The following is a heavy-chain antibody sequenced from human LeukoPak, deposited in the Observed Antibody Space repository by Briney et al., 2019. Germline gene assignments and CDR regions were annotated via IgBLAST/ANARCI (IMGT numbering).Heavy chain of an antibody. CDR3: TSRYCTSTNCYSFDI. CDR1: GFTFSSYA. J-gene: IGHJ3*02. V-gene: IGHV3-21*01. Sequence: PGGSLRLSCAASGFTFSSYAMSWVRQAPGKGLEWVSSISSTSAHIFYADSVKGRFSISGDNAKNSLYLQMNSLRVEDTAVYYCTSRYCTSTNCYSFDIWGQGTMVTVSS. CDR2: ISSTSAHI. D-gene: IGHD2-2*01.